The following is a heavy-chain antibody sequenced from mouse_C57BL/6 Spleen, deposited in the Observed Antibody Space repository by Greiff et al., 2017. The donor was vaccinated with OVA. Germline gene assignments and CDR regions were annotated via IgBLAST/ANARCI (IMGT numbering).Heavy chain of an antibody. CDR2: IDPENGDT. D-gene: IGHD1-1*01. CDR3: TPGSVYAMDY. CDR1: GFNFTDYY. J-gene: IGHJ4*01. Sequence: VQLQQSGAELVRPGASVKLSCTASGFNFTDYYMHWVKQRPGQGLEWIGWIDPENGDTEYASKFQGKATITADTSSNTAYLQLSSLTSEDTAVYYCTPGSVYAMDYWGQGTSVTVSS. V-gene: IGHV14-4*01.